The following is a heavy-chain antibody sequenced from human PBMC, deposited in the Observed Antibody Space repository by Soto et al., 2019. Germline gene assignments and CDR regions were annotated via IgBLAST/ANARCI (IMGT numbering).Heavy chain of an antibody. J-gene: IGHJ4*02. CDR2: INPNSGGT. CDR1: GYTFTGYY. Sequence: GASVKVSCKASGYTFTGYYMHWVRQAPGQGLEWMGWINPNSGGTNYAQKFQGRVTMTRDTSISTAYMELSRLRSDDTAVYYCAREWGGGTAYYFDYWGQGTLVTVPQ. V-gene: IGHV1-2*02. CDR3: AREWGGGTAYYFDY. D-gene: IGHD2-15*01.